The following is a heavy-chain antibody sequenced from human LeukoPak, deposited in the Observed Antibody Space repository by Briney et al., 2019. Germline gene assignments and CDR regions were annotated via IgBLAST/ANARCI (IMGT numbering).Heavy chain of an antibody. CDR2: ISSSSSTI. Sequence: PGGSLRLSCAASGFIFSSYSMNWVRQAPGKGLEWVSYISSSSSTIYYADSVKGRFTISRDNAKSSLYLQMNSLRPEDTAVYYCARLGNYADFDYWGQGTLVTVSS. V-gene: IGHV3-48*04. D-gene: IGHD4-11*01. J-gene: IGHJ4*02. CDR1: GFIFSSYS. CDR3: ARLGNYADFDY.